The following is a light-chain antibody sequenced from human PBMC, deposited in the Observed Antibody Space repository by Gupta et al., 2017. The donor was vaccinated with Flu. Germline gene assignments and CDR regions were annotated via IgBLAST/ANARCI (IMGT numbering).Light chain of an antibody. V-gene: IGLV3-1*01. J-gene: IGLJ3*02. Sequence: SYELTQPPSVSVSPGQTAIINCTGDKLGYNYVCWYQQKPGQSPVLVIYQDSKRPSGIPEGFSGSNSGNTATLTISGNQGMDEADYYWQAWDSRTLFGGGTKLTVL. CDR3: QAWDSRTL. CDR1: KLGYNY. CDR2: QDS.